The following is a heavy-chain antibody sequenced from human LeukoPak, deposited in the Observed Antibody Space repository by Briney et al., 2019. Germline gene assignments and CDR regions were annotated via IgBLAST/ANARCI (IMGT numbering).Heavy chain of an antibody. V-gene: IGHV3-30*04. D-gene: IGHD5-24*01. CDR3: ARDFGRDGYNYGGRNWFDP. CDR2: ILNDGRNR. CDR1: GFTFSSYS. Sequence: GGSLRLSCAASGFTFSSYSMQWVRQAPGKGLEWVAVILNDGRNRYYAHSVKGRFTISRDNSKNTLYLQMNSLRAEDTALYYCARDFGRDGYNYGGRNWFDPWGQGTLVTVSS. J-gene: IGHJ5*02.